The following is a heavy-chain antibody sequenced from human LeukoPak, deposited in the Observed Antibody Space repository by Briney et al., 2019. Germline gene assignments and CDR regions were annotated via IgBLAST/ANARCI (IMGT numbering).Heavy chain of an antibody. CDR1: GFTFSSYE. D-gene: IGHD3-10*02. J-gene: IGHJ6*04. CDR3: AELGLTMIGGV. Sequence: GGSLRLSCAASGFTFSSYEMNWVRQAPGKGLEWVSYISSSGSTIYYADSVKGRFTISRDNAKNSLYLQMNSLRAEDTAVYYCAELGLTMIGGVWGKGTTVTISS. V-gene: IGHV3-48*03. CDR2: ISSSGSTI.